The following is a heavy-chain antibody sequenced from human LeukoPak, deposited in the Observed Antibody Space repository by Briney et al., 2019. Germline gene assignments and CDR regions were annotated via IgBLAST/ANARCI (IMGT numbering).Heavy chain of an antibody. J-gene: IGHJ6*03. CDR2: IYTSGST. CDR3: ARESYDFWSGYSPYYYYYMDV. Sequence: SSETLSLTCTVSGGSISSYYWSWIRQPAGKGLEWIGRIYTSGSTNYNPSLKSRVTMSVDTSKNQFSLKLSSVTAADTAVYYCARESYDFWSGYSPYYYYYMDVWGKGTTVTVSS. V-gene: IGHV4-4*07. D-gene: IGHD3-3*01. CDR1: GGSISSYY.